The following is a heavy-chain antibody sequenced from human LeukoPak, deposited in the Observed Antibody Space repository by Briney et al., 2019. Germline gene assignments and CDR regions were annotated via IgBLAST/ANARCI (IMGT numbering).Heavy chain of an antibody. D-gene: IGHD5-12*01. CDR1: GFSFSGYG. Sequence: GGSLRLSCTASGFSFSGYGMHWVRQAPGKGLEWLAVISHDASDEYYADSVKGRFTISRDNSRNTLYLQMNSLRAEDTAVYYCARDRTAYSYGTLFDYWGQGTLVTVSS. CDR3: ARDRTAYSYGTLFDY. J-gene: IGHJ4*02. V-gene: IGHV3-30*03. CDR2: ISHDASDE.